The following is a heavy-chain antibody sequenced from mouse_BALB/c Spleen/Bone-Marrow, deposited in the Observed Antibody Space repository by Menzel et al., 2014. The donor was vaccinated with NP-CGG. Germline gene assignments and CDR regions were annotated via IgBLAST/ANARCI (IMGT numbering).Heavy chain of an antibody. V-gene: IGHV1-87*01. CDR3: ASYGYGWYFDF. Sequence: VKVVESGAELAQPGASVKLSCKASGYTFTSYWMQWVKQRPGQGLEWIGAIYPGDGDTRYTQKFKGKATLTADKSSSTAYKQLSSLASEDSAVYYCASYGYGWYFDFWGAGTTVTVSS. CDR1: GYTFTSYW. CDR2: IYPGDGDT. J-gene: IGHJ1*01. D-gene: IGHD2-2*01.